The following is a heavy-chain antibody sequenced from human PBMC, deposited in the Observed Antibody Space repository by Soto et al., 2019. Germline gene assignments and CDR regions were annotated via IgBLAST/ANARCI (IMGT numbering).Heavy chain of an antibody. D-gene: IGHD3-10*01. V-gene: IGHV2-5*02. CDR1: GFSLTTAGVG. CDR2: IYWDDDE. CDR3: AHSRNLITEDAQVGDFDY. Sequence: QINLKESGPTLVKPTQTLTLTCSFSGFSLTTAGVGVGWVRQSPGEALEWLALIYWDDDERYSPSLKTRLTITQDTSNTQVDLKTTNMAPVDTATYYCAHSRNLITEDAQVGDFDYWGQGTLVTVSS. J-gene: IGHJ4*02.